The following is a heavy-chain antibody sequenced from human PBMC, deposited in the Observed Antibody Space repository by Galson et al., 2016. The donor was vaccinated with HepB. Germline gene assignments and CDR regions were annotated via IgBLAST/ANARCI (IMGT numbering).Heavy chain of an antibody. D-gene: IGHD5-12*01. J-gene: IGHJ4*02. V-gene: IGHV4-59*12. CDR3: ARGRYGGAAS. CDR2: IYYTGST. Sequence: ETLSLTCTVSGGSISNYFWSWIRQPPGQGLEWVGFIYYTGSTYYNPSLKSRVTVSLDPSRNQFSLNVSPVTAADTAMYYCARGRYGGAASWGQGTLVIVSS. CDR1: GGSISNYF.